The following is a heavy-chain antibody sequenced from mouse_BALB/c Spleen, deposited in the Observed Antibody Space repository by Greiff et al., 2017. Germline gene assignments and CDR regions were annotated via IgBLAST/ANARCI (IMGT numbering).Heavy chain of an antibody. V-gene: IGHV1S81*02. J-gene: IGHJ3*01. CDR3: TRWEITTRNFAY. D-gene: IGHD2-4*01. CDR2: INPSNGGT. CDR1: GYTFTSYY. Sequence: QVQLQQSGAELVKPGASVKLSCKASGYTFTSYYLYWVKQRPGQGLEWIGEINPSNGGTNFNEKFKSKATLTVDKSSSTAYMQLSSLTSEDSAVYYCTRWEITTRNFAYWGQGTLVTVSA.